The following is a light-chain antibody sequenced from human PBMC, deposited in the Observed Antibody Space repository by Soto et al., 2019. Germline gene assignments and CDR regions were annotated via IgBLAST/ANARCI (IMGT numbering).Light chain of an antibody. J-gene: IGKJ1*01. CDR3: QEHGTSRT. V-gene: IGKV3-20*01. Sequence: EIVLTQSPGTLSLSPGERAALSCRASQGLSSYYLAWYQQKPGQAPRLLIYGASSRATGIPDRFSGTGSGTDFTLTISRLEPEDFAVYYCQEHGTSRTFGQGTKVEIK. CDR1: QGLSSYY. CDR2: GAS.